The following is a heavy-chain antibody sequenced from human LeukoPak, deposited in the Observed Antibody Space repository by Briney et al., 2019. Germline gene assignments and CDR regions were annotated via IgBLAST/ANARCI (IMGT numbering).Heavy chain of an antibody. CDR1: GYTFITYG. V-gene: IGHV1-18*01. D-gene: IGHD3-22*01. Sequence: ASVKVSCKASGYTFITYGISWVRQAPGQGFERMGWISVYNGNTNFAQKLQGRVTLTTDTSTSAAYMELRSLRSDDTAVYYCARAYYYDSSDFYQDYWGQGTLVTVSS. CDR2: ISVYNGNT. J-gene: IGHJ4*02. CDR3: ARAYYYDSSDFYQDY.